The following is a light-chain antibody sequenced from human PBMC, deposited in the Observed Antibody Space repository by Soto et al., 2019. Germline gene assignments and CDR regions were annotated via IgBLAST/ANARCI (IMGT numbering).Light chain of an antibody. CDR3: QQRYSTPWT. V-gene: IGKV1-39*01. CDR1: QSISSY. CDR2: AAS. Sequence: DIQMTQSPSSLSASVGDRVTITCRASQSISSYLNWYQQKPGKAPKLLIYAASSLQSGVPSRFSGSVSGTDFTLTIISLHPEDFATYYCQQRYSTPWTFGQGTKVEIK. J-gene: IGKJ1*01.